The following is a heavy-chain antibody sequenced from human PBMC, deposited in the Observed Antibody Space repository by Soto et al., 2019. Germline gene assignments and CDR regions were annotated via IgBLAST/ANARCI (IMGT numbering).Heavy chain of an antibody. J-gene: IGHJ3*02. V-gene: IGHV1-18*01. CDR1: GYTFTSYG. CDR2: ISAYNGNT. CDR3: ARDNPSYYYFWTGYSDDAFDI. D-gene: IGHD3-3*01. Sequence: ASVKVSCKASGYTFTSYGISWVRQPPGQGLKWMGWISAYNGNTNYAQKLQGRVTMTTDTSTSTAYLELTSLRCDDTAVYYCARDNPSYYYFWTGYSDDAFDILGQGTMVTVSS.